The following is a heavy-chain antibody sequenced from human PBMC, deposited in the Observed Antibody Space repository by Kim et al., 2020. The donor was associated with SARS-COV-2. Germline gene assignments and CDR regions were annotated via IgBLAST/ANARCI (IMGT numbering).Heavy chain of an antibody. V-gene: IGHV4-34*01. D-gene: IGHD3-3*01. Sequence: SETLSLTCAVYGGSFSGYYWSWIRQPPGKGLEWIGEINHSGSTNYNPSLKSRVTISVDTSKNQFSLKLSSVTAADTAVYYCARGHRSPGQGFWSRGPYF. J-gene: IGHJ4*01. CDR1: GGSFSGYY. CDR3: ARGHRSPGQGFWSRGPYF. CDR2: INHSGST.